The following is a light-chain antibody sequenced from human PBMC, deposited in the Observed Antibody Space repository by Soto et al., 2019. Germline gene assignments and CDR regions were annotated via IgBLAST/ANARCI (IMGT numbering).Light chain of an antibody. CDR3: QQRSNWPYT. J-gene: IGKJ2*01. V-gene: IGKV3-11*01. CDR2: DAS. Sequence: EIVLTQSPATLSLSPGERATLSCRASQSVSSYLAWYQQKPGQAPRLLIYDASNRATGIPARFSGSGSGTDFTLTISSLEPEDFAVYYCQQRSNWPYTFGQGTKQDI. CDR1: QSVSSY.